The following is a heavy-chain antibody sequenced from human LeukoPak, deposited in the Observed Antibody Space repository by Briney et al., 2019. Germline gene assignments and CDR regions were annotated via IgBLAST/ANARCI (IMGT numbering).Heavy chain of an antibody. V-gene: IGHV4-39*07. CDR1: DGSISSSHYY. CDR3: VRGESGYSSGWYFDS. J-gene: IGHJ4*02. Sequence: SETLSLTCIVSDGSISSSHYYWGWIRQSPGKGLEWIGSVFYSKTTSYNPSLKGRIAISLDTSKNQFSLKLTSVTAADTAVFYCVRGESGYSSGWYFDSWGPGTLVTVSS. D-gene: IGHD6-19*01. CDR2: VFYSKTT.